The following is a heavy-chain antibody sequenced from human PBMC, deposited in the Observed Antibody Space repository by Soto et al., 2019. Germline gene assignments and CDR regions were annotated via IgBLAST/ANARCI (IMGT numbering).Heavy chain of an antibody. J-gene: IGHJ6*02. Sequence: ASVKVCCKASGYTFTGYYMHWLRQAPGQGLEWMGWINPNSGGTNYAQKFQGWVTMTRDTSISTAYMELSRLRSDDTAVYYCARGDFDSSGYYRPYYYYGMDVWGQGTTVTVSS. CDR3: ARGDFDSSGYYRPYYYYGMDV. V-gene: IGHV1-2*04. CDR2: INPNSGGT. CDR1: GYTFTGYY. D-gene: IGHD3-22*01.